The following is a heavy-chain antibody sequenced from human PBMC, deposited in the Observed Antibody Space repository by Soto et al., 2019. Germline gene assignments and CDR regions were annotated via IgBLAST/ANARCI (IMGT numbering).Heavy chain of an antibody. CDR3: AKDWSGGSSDV. V-gene: IGHV3-23*01. Sequence: EVDLLESGGGLAQPGGSRRLSCAASGFSFSVFAMTWVRQAPGTGLEWVSRISGSGGSTYYADSVKGRFTISRDHSKNLRYLQRNSLRGEDTAVYYCAKDWSGGSSDVWGQGTMVIVSS. J-gene: IGHJ3*01. CDR1: GFSFSVFA. CDR2: ISGSGGST. D-gene: IGHD3-16*01.